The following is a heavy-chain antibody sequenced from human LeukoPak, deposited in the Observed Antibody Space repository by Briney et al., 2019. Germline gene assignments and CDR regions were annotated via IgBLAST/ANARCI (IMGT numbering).Heavy chain of an antibody. J-gene: IGHJ4*02. CDR1: GFTFSSYS. Sequence: GGSLRLSCAASGFTFSSYSMNWVRQAPGKGLEWVSSISSSSSYIYYADSVKGRFTISRDNAKNSLYLQMNSLRAENTAVYYCARDGHSYGPSVYYFDCWGQGTLVTVSS. CDR3: ARDGHSYGPSVYYFDC. V-gene: IGHV3-21*01. CDR2: ISSSSSYI. D-gene: IGHD5-18*01.